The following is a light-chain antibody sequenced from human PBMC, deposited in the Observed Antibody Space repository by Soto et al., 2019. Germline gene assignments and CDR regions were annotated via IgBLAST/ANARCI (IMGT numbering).Light chain of an antibody. V-gene: IGKV3-15*01. J-gene: IGKJ1*01. CDR1: QNIDNK. Sequence: IGMTHSPATLSVSPGEIATLSFRAIQNIDNKLVWYQQKPGHFPRLLIYYSSTRATGIPARFSGSGSGTEFTLTISSLQSEDFAFYYCQQFHYWWTFGQGTKVDIK. CDR3: QQFHYWWT. CDR2: YSS.